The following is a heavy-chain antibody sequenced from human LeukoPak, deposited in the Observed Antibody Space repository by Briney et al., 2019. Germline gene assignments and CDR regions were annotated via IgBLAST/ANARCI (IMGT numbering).Heavy chain of an antibody. CDR1: GFTVSSNY. CDR3: ARDQGDGYNWYYYGMDV. V-gene: IGHV3-66*01. J-gene: IGHJ6*02. D-gene: IGHD5-24*01. CDR2: IYSGGST. Sequence: GGSLRLSCAASGFTVSSNYMSWVRQAPGKGLEWVSVIYSGGSTHYADSVKGRFTISRDNSKNTLYLQMNSLRAEDTAVYYCARDQGDGYNWYYYGMDVWGQGTTVTVSS.